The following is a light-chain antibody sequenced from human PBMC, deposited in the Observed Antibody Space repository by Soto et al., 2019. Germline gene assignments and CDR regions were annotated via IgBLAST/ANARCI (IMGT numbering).Light chain of an antibody. CDR3: LQYNSYSIT. CDR1: QSISSW. J-gene: IGKJ2*01. Sequence: DIQMTQSPSTLSASVGDRVTITCRASQSISSWLAWYQQKPGQAPRLLIYKASSLESGVPSRFSGSGSGTEFTLTISSLQPDDFATYYCLQYNSYSITFGQGTKLEIK. V-gene: IGKV1-5*03. CDR2: KAS.